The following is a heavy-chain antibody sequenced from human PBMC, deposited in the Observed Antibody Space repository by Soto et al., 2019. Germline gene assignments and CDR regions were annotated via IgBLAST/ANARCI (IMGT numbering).Heavy chain of an antibody. CDR3: ARGGGRYFDY. CDR2: IWYDGSNK. V-gene: IGHV3-33*01. J-gene: IGHJ4*02. CDR1: GFTFSSYG. Sequence: QVQLVESGGGVVQPGRSLRLSCAASGFTFSSYGMRWVRQAPGKGLEWVAVIWYDGSNKYYADSVKGRFTISRDNSKNTLYLQMNSLRAEDTAVYYCARGGGRYFDYWGQGTLVTVSS. D-gene: IGHD3-9*01.